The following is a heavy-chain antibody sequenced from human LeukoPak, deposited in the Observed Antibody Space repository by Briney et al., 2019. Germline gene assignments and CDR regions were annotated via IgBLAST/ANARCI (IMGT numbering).Heavy chain of an antibody. CDR2: MNPNSGNT. Sequence: ASVKVSCKASGYTFTSYDINWVRQATGQGLEWMGWMNPNSGNTGYAQKFQGRVTITRNTSISTAYMELSSLRSEDTAVYYRAGGRAGDAFDIWGQGTMVTVSS. CDR1: GYTFTSYD. J-gene: IGHJ3*02. V-gene: IGHV1-8*03. CDR3: AGGRAGDAFDI. D-gene: IGHD6-19*01.